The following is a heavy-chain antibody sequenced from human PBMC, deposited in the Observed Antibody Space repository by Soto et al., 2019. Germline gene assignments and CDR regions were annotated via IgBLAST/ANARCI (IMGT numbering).Heavy chain of an antibody. V-gene: IGHV3-30*18. J-gene: IGHJ4*02. CDR3: AKAIYDTGVDDY. D-gene: IGHD7-27*01. CDR1: GFSFKSYG. CDR2: ISNDGSNR. Sequence: QVQVVESGGGVVQPGTSLRLSCVASGFSFKSYGMHWVRQAPGKGLEWVALISNDGSNRYNEDSVKGRFTVSRDNSKNTVSLQMNSLRPEDTALYYCAKAIYDTGVDDYWGQGTHVIVSS.